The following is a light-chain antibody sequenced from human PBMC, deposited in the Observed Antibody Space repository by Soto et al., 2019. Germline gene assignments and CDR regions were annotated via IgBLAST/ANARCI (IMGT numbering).Light chain of an antibody. V-gene: IGLV1-51*01. CDR2: DNN. J-gene: IGLJ3*02. Sequence: QSVLTQPPSVSAAPGQKVTISCSGSSSNIGNRDVSWHQQLPGTAPKLLIYDNNKRPSGIPDRFSGSKSGTSATLGITGLQTGDEADYYCETWDSSLSARVFGGGTKLTVL. CDR1: SSNIGNRD. CDR3: ETWDSSLSARV.